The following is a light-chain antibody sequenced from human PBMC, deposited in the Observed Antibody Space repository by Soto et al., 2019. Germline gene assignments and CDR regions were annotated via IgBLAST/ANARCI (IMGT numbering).Light chain of an antibody. J-gene: IGKJ4*01. V-gene: IGKV3-15*01. CDR2: GAS. CDR3: QQSYSTPPT. CDR1: QSVSSN. Sequence: EIVMTQSPATLSVSPGERATLSCRASQSVSSNLAWYQQKPGQAPRLLIYGASTRATGIPARFSGSGSGTEFTLTISSLQSEDFATYYCQQSYSTPPTLGGGTKVDI.